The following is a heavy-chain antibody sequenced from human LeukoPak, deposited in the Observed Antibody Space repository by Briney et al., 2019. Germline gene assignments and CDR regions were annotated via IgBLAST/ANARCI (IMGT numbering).Heavy chain of an antibody. Sequence: GGSLRLSCAASGFTFDDYAMHWVRQAPGKGLEWVSAISGSGGSTYYADSVKGRFTISRDNSKNTLYLQMNSLRAEDTAVYYCATEQYYGDYVGGDFDYWGQGTLVTVSS. CDR1: GFTFDDYA. D-gene: IGHD4-17*01. CDR2: ISGSGGST. V-gene: IGHV3-23*01. CDR3: ATEQYYGDYVGGDFDY. J-gene: IGHJ4*02.